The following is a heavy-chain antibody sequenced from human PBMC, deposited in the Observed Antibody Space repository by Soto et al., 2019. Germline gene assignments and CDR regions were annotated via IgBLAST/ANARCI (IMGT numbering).Heavy chain of an antibody. CDR2: ISESGGNT. Sequence: EVQLTESGGGLVQPGGSLRLSCAASGFTFSSYSMTWVRQAPGKGLEWVSGISESGGNTWYADSVKGRFTISRDNSKNTLFLQMNSLRAEDTSVYFCSKWSGFGDAWGQGTLVTVSS. CDR1: GFTFSSYS. V-gene: IGHV3-23*01. CDR3: SKWSGFGDA. D-gene: IGHD3-10*01. J-gene: IGHJ5*02.